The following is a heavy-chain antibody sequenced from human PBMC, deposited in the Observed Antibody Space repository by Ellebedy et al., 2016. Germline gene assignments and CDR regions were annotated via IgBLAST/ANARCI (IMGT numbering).Heavy chain of an antibody. J-gene: IGHJ4*02. CDR3: ARDRHYSFDN. V-gene: IGHV1-24*01. D-gene: IGHD1-26*01. CDR2: FDSEDGET. Sequence: ASVKVSCXASGYTFTSYYMHWVRQAPGEGLEWMGGFDSEDGETIYAQKFQGRVTMTTDTSASTAYMELRSLTSDDTAVYYCARDRHYSFDNWGQGTLVTVSS. CDR1: GYTFTSYY.